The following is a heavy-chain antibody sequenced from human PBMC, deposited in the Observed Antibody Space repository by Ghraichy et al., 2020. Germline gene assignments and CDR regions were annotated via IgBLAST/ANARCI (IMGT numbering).Heavy chain of an antibody. CDR2: MNPNSGNT. CDR1: GYTFTSYD. CDR3: ARDPNPLRMDV. D-gene: IGHD3-16*02. J-gene: IGHJ6*02. V-gene: IGHV1-8*03. Sequence: ASVKVSCKASGYTFTSYDINWVRQATGQGLEWMGWMNPNSGNTGYAQKFQCRVTITRNTSISTAYMELSSLRSEDTAVYYCARDPNPLRMDVWGQGTTVTVSS.